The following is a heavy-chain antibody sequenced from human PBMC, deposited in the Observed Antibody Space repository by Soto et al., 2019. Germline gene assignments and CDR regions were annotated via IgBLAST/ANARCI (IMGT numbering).Heavy chain of an antibody. V-gene: IGHV3-23*01. CDR2: ISGSGGST. Sequence: PGGSLRLSCAASGFTFSSYAMSWVRQAPGKGLEWVSAISGSGGSTYYADSVKGRFTISRDNSKNTLYLQMNSLRAEDTAVYYCAKDLSVQQWPPLFDYWGQGTLVTVSS. J-gene: IGHJ4*02. CDR3: AKDLSVQQWPPLFDY. D-gene: IGHD6-19*01. CDR1: GFTFSSYA.